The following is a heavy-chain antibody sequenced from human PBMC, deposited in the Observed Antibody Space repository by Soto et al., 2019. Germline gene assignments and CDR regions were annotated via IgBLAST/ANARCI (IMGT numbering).Heavy chain of an antibody. CDR3: AREGYCLTTGIYANGMDD. CDR1: GGSISSYY. V-gene: IGHV4-59*01. Sequence: LSLTCTVFGGSISSYYWSWIRQPPGKGLEWIGYIYYSGSTNYNPSLESRVTMSVDMSKNQFSLKLSSVSAADTAVYYCAREGYCLTTGIYANGMDDWGQGTTVTVSS. D-gene: IGHD2-2*01. CDR2: IYYSGST. J-gene: IGHJ6*02.